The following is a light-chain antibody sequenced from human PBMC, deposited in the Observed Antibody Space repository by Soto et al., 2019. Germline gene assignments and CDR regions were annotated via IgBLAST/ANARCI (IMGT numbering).Light chain of an antibody. CDR2: EVS. CDR3: MQGIQFPYT. CDR1: QSLLHSSGKTF. Sequence: VLTQTPLSLSVTPGQPASVSCKSSQSLLHSSGKTFLYWYLQKAGQPPQALIYEVSNRFSGVPDRFSGSGSGTDFTVKISRVEAEDIGVYYCMQGIQFPYTFGQGTKLEIK. V-gene: IGKV2D-29*01. J-gene: IGKJ2*01.